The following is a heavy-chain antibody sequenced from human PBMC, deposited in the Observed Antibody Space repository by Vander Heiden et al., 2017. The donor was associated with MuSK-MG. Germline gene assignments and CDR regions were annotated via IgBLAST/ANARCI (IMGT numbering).Heavy chain of an antibody. Sequence: EVQLLESGGGLVQPGGSLRLSWAASGFTFNNYAMSWVRQAPGKGLEWVSTISASSGRDTFYADSVKGRFTISRDNSKNTLYLQMNSLRAEDTAVYYCAKDREVQRYFDWGQGALVTVSS. V-gene: IGHV3-23*01. CDR2: ISASSGRDT. J-gene: IGHJ4*02. CDR3: AKDREVQRYFD. D-gene: IGHD3-9*01. CDR1: GFTFNNYA.